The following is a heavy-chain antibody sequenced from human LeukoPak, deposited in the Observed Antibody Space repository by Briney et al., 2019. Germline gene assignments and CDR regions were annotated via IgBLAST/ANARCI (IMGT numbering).Heavy chain of an antibody. CDR1: GYTLTELS. CDR2: FDPEDGET. V-gene: IGHV1-24*01. CDR3: ATSYDYVWGSYRFQERYYYMDV. J-gene: IGHJ6*03. D-gene: IGHD3-16*02. Sequence: ASVKVSCKVSGYTLTELSMHWVRQARGKGLEWMGGFDPEDGETIYAQKFQGRVTMTEDTSTDTAYMEPSSLRSEDTAVYYCATSYDYVWGSYRFQERYYYMDVWGKGTTVTVSS.